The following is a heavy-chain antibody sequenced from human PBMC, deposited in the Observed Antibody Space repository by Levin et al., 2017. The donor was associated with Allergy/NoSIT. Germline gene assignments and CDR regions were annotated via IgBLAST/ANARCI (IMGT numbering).Heavy chain of an antibody. Sequence: SETLSLTCTVSGGSISSGSYFWGWIRQPPGKGLEWIGSIYHTGTTYYNPSLKSRITISVDTSKNQFSLKLNSVTAADTAVYYCARKNYYGSGSSGGFDIWGQGTMVTVSS. CDR1: GGSISSGSYF. D-gene: IGHD3-10*01. J-gene: IGHJ3*02. CDR3: ARKNYYGSGSSGGFDI. CDR2: IYHTGTT. V-gene: IGHV4-39*01.